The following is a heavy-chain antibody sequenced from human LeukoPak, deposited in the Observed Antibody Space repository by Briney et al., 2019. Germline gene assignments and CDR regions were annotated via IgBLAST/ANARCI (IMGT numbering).Heavy chain of an antibody. V-gene: IGHV4-39*07. Sequence: SETLSLTCTVSGGSISSSSYYWGWIRQPPGKGLEWIGSIYYSGSTYYNPSLKSRVTISVDTSKNQFSLKLSSVTAADTAVYYCASSCGGDCYGVSAFDIWGQRTMVTVSS. CDR1: GGSISSSSYY. D-gene: IGHD2-21*02. CDR3: ASSCGGDCYGVSAFDI. J-gene: IGHJ3*02. CDR2: IYYSGST.